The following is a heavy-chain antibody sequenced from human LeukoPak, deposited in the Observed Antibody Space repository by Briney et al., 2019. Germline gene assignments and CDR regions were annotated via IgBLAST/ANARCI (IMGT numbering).Heavy chain of an antibody. D-gene: IGHD2-21*02. J-gene: IGHJ4*02. CDR2: ISGSGGST. Sequence: PGGSLRLSCAASGFTLSSYAMSWVRQAPGKGLEWVSAISGSGGSTYYADSVKGRFTISRDNSKNTLYLQMNSLRAEDTAVYYCAKGKGYGGNSYGLGRGYYFDYWGQGTLVTVSS. V-gene: IGHV3-23*01. CDR3: AKGKGYGGNSYGLGRGYYFDY. CDR1: GFTLSSYA.